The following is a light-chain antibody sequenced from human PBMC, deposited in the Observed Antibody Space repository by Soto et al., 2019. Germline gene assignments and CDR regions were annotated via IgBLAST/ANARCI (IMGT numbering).Light chain of an antibody. CDR2: KAS. V-gene: IGKV1-5*03. CDR1: QTISSW. Sequence: DIQMTQSPSTLSGSGGDRVTITCRASQTISSWLAWYQQKPVKAPNLLIYKASTLKSGVPSRFSGSGSGTEFTPTISSLQPADFASSYCQKYDNLPLTFGGGTKVDI. CDR3: QKYDNLPLT. J-gene: IGKJ4*01.